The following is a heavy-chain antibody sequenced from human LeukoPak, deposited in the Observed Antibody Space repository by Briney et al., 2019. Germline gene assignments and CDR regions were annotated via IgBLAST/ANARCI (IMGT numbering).Heavy chain of an antibody. V-gene: IGHV3-74*03. CDR2: INSDGRST. CDR3: VRGTAGY. Sequence: GGSLRLSCVASGFTFSSQWMQWVRHAPGKGLMWVSHINSDGRSTMYADSVKGRFTISRDNAKNTLYLQMNSLRVEDTAVYYCVRGTAGYWGQGTLVTVSS. D-gene: IGHD6-13*01. CDR1: GFTFSSQW. J-gene: IGHJ4*02.